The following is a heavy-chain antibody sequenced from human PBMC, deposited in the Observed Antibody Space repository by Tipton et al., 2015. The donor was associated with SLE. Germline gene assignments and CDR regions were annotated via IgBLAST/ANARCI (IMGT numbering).Heavy chain of an antibody. Sequence: TLSLTCAVSGGSISSGGYSWSWIRQPPGKGLEWIGYIYHSGSTYYNPSLKSRVTISVDRSKNQFSLKLSSVTAADTAVYYCARGGGSRYYFDYWGQGTLVTVSS. V-gene: IGHV4-30-2*01. CDR3: ARGGGSRYYFDY. J-gene: IGHJ4*02. CDR2: IYHSGST. CDR1: GGSISSGGYS. D-gene: IGHD3-10*01.